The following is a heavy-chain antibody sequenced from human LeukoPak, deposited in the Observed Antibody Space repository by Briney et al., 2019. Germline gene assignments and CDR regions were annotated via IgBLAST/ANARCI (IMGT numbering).Heavy chain of an antibody. CDR2: IWYDGSNK. CDR3: ATSSSWYLDY. J-gene: IGHJ4*02. Sequence: PGGSLRLSCAASGFTFSSYGMHWVRQAPGKRLEWVAVIWYDGSNKYYADSVKGRFTISRDNSKNTLYLQMNSLRAEDTAVYYCATSSSWYLDYWGQGTLVTVSS. V-gene: IGHV3-33*01. D-gene: IGHD6-13*01. CDR1: GFTFSSYG.